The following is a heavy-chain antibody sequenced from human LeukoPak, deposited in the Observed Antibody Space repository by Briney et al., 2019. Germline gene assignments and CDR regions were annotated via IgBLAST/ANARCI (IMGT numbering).Heavy chain of an antibody. V-gene: IGHV4-34*01. CDR2: INHSGST. J-gene: IGHJ4*02. Sequence: TSETLSLTCAVYGGSLSGYYWSWIRQPPGKGLEWIGEINHSGSTNYNPSLKSRVTISVDTSKNQFSLKLISVTAADTAVYYCARVDYVIDYWGQGTLVTVSS. D-gene: IGHD4-17*01. CDR3: ARVDYVIDY. CDR1: GGSLSGYY.